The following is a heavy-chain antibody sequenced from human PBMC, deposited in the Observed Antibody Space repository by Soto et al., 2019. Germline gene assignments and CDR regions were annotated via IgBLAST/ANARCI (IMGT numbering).Heavy chain of an antibody. V-gene: IGHV4-34*01. CDR2: INHSGST. D-gene: IGHD1-26*01. CDR3: ARGPIVGARGGFGFDS. CDR1: GGSFSGYY. J-gene: IGHJ5*01. Sequence: NPSETLSLTCAVYGGSFSGYYWSWIRQPPGKGLEWIGEINHSGSTNYNPSLKSRVTISVDTSKNQFSLKLSSVTAADTAVYYCARGPIVGARGGFGFDSWGQGTLVT.